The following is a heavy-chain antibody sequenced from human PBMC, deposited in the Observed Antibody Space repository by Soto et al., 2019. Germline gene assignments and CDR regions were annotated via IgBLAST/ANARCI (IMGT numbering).Heavy chain of an antibody. J-gene: IGHJ4*02. Sequence: GGSLRLSCAASGFTFSSYALHWVRQAPGQGLEWIAVISNDGNRKYYADSMKGRFTISRANSKSTLSLQMNSLRVEDTAVYYCVRTPMNDFWSDYAQDYWGQGTLVTVSS. D-gene: IGHD3-3*01. CDR2: ISNDGNRK. CDR1: GFTFSSYA. CDR3: VRTPMNDFWSDYAQDY. V-gene: IGHV3-30-3*01.